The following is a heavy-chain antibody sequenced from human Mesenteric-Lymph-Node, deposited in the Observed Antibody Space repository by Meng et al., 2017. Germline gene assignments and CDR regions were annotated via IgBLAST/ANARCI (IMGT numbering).Heavy chain of an antibody. D-gene: IGHD1-7*01. CDR2: IYHSGST. Sequence: QVQLQVEGPGLGKPSETLSLTCAVSGGSISRINWWTWARQPPGKGLEWIGEIYHSGSTNYNPSLKSRVTISVDKSKNQFSLKLSSVTAADTAVYYCGRDQGRELINHWGQGTLVTVSS. CDR3: GRDQGRELINH. J-gene: IGHJ4*02. V-gene: IGHV4-4*02. CDR1: GGSISRINW.